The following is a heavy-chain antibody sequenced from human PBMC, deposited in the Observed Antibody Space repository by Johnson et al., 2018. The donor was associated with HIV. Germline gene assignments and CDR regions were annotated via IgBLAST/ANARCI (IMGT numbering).Heavy chain of an antibody. CDR1: GFTFSSYA. CDR3: GKDIGAGAAPMYAFDI. CDR2: ISYDGSNK. D-gene: IGHD5-12*01. V-gene: IGHV3-30*09. Sequence: QVQLVASGGGVVQPGRYLRLSCAASGFTFSSYAMHWVLQAPGKGLEWVAVISYDGSNKYYAYSVKGRFAISRDNYKNTLYLQMNSLRADETALYYCGKDIGAGAAPMYAFDIWGQGTMFTVSS. J-gene: IGHJ3*02.